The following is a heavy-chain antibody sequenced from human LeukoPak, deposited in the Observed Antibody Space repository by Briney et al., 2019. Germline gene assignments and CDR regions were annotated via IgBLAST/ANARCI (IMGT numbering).Heavy chain of an antibody. CDR2: IKQDGSEK. J-gene: IGHJ4*02. CDR3: ARVGASASFDY. V-gene: IGHV3-7*01. Sequence: GGSLRLSCAASGFTFSSYWMSWARQAPGRGLEWVANIKQDGSEKYYVDSVKGRFTISRDNAKNSLYLQMNSLRAEDTAVYYCARVGASASFDYWGQGTLVTVSS. D-gene: IGHD1-26*01. CDR1: GFTFSSYW.